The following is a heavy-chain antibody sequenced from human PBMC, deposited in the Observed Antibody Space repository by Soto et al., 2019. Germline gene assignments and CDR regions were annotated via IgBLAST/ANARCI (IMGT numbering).Heavy chain of an antibody. CDR2: ISTYNGDT. V-gene: IGHV1-18*01. CDR3: AREGVAPSYYYGMDV. J-gene: IGHJ6*02. Sequence: QVQLVQSGAEVKKPGASVKVSCKASGYTFTRSGISWVRQAPGQGLEWMGWISTYNGDTNYAQTFQGRVTMTTDTSTSTVYMELRSLRSADTAVYYCAREGVAPSYYYGMDVWGQGTPVTVSS. D-gene: IGHD5-12*01. CDR1: GYTFTRSG.